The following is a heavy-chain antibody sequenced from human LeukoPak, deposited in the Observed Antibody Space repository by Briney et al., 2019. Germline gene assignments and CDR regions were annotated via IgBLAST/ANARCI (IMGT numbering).Heavy chain of an antibody. CDR1: GFTFSSYG. CDR2: ISYDGSNK. Sequence: GGSLRLSCAASGFTFSSYGVHWVRQAPGKGLEWVAVISYDGSNKYYADSVKGRFTISRDNSKNTLYLQMNSLRAEDTAVYYCARDVVVTAIWYYFDYWGQGTLVTVSS. CDR3: ARDVVVTAIWYYFDY. D-gene: IGHD2-21*02. V-gene: IGHV3-30*03. J-gene: IGHJ4*02.